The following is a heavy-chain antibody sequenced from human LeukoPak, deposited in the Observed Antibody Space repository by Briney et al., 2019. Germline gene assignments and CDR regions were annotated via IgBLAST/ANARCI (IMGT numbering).Heavy chain of an antibody. Sequence: SETLSLTCTVSGGSISSSSYYWGWIRQPPGKGLEWIGSMYYSGSTYSNPSLKSRVTISVDTSKNQFSLKLSSVTAADTAVYYCARPYSSSVYYMDDWGKGTTVTVSS. D-gene: IGHD6-6*01. V-gene: IGHV4-39*01. CDR2: MYYSGST. CDR1: GGSISSSSYY. CDR3: ARPYSSSVYYMDD. J-gene: IGHJ6*03.